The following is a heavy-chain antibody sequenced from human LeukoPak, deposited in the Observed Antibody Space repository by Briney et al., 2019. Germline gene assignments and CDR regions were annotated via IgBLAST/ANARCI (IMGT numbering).Heavy chain of an antibody. CDR3: ARDWAGDYVRNWYFDL. J-gene: IGHJ2*01. CDR2: IYYSGST. V-gene: IGHV4-59*01. CDR1: GGSISSYY. D-gene: IGHD4-17*01. Sequence: SETLSLTCTVSGGSISSYYWSWIRQPPGKGLEWIGYIYYSGSTNYNPSRKSRVTISVDTSKNQFSLKLSSVTAADTAVYYCARDWAGDYVRNWYFDLWGRGTLVTVSS.